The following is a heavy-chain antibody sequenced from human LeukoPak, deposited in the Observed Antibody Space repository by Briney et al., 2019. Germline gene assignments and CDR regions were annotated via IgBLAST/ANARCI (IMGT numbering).Heavy chain of an antibody. J-gene: IGHJ4*02. D-gene: IGHD6-6*01. CDR1: GFTFSSYG. Sequence: PGGSLRLSCAASGFTFSSYGMHWVRQAPGKGLEWVAFIRYDGSNKYYADSVKGRFTISRDNTKNTLYLQMNSLRPEDTAVYYCAKGGNFGSSSLAYFAYWGLGTLVTVSS. CDR2: IRYDGSNK. V-gene: IGHV3-30*02. CDR3: AKGGNFGSSSLAYFAY.